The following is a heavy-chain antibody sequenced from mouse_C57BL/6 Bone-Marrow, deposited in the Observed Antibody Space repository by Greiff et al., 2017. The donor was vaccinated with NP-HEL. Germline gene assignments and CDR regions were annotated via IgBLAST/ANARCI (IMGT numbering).Heavy chain of an antibody. CDR3: ARRLGLRQFPWFAD. J-gene: IGHJ3*01. D-gene: IGHD1-1*01. V-gene: IGHV1-19*01. CDR2: INPYNGGT. CDR1: GYTFTDYY. Sequence: DVKLQESGPVLVKPGASVKMSCKASGYTFTDYYMNWVKQSHGKSLEWIGVINPYNGGTSYNQKFKGKATLTVDKSSSTAYMELNSLTSEDSAVYYCARRLGLRQFPWFADWGQGTLVTVSA.